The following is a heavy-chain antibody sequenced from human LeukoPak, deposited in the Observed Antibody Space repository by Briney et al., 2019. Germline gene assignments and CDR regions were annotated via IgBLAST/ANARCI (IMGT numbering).Heavy chain of an antibody. J-gene: IGHJ2*01. CDR1: GGSISSYY. Sequence: SETLSLTCTVSGGSISSYYWSWIRQPPGKGLEWIGYIYYSGSTNYNPSLKSRVTISVDTSKNQFSLKVTSVTAADTAVCYCARAANWGSKGYYWYFDLWGRGTLATVSS. CDR2: IYYSGST. CDR3: ARAANWGSKGYYWYFDL. D-gene: IGHD7-27*01. V-gene: IGHV4-59*08.